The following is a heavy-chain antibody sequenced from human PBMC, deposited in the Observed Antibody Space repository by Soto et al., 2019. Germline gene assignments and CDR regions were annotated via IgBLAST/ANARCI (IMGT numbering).Heavy chain of an antibody. V-gene: IGHV3-33*01. CDR1: GFTLSSYG. CDR3: ARDLSQAEYYFDY. Sequence: QVQLVECGGGVVQPGRSLRLACAASGFTLSSYGMHWVRQAPGKGLEWVAVIWYDGSNKYYADSVKGRVTISRDNSKNTLYLQMNSLRAEDTAVYYCARDLSQAEYYFDYWGQGTLVTVSS. CDR2: IWYDGSNK. J-gene: IGHJ4*02.